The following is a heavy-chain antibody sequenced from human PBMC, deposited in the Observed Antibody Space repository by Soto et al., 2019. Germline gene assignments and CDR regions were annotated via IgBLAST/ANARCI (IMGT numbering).Heavy chain of an antibody. CDR3: TTPPGYCTNGVCPSLYYAYYYGMDV. Sequence: KPGGSLRLSCAASGFTFSNAWMSWVRQAPGKGLEWVGRIKSKTDGGTTDYAAPVKGRFTISRDDSKNTLYLQMNSLKTEDTAVYYCTTPPGYCTNGVCPSLYYAYYYGMDVWGQGTTVTVSS. D-gene: IGHD2-8*01. CDR1: GFTFSNAW. V-gene: IGHV3-15*01. CDR2: IKSKTDGGTT. J-gene: IGHJ6*02.